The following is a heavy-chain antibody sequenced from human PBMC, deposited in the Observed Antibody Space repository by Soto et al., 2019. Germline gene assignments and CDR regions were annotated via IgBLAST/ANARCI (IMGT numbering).Heavy chain of an antibody. CDR1: GFTFSGKKY. CDR2: LYDTDGT. Sequence: GGSLRFSCATSGFTFSGKKYLTWVRQAPGKGLEWVSALYDTDGTFYTDSVKGRFTISRDNSKNTFYLQLNSLRPDDTAVYFCATWLLREHAFDVWGLGTLVTVSS. CDR3: ATWLLREHAFDV. D-gene: IGHD3-22*01. V-gene: IGHV3-53*01. J-gene: IGHJ3*01.